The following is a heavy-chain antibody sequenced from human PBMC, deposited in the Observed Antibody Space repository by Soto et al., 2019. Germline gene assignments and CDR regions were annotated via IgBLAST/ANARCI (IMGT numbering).Heavy chain of an antibody. D-gene: IGHD6-19*01. J-gene: IGHJ4*02. CDR2: IYGGGTT. Sequence: EVQLVESGGGLIQPGGSLRLSCAASGFAVSSKYMTWVRQAPGKGLEWVSVIYGGGTTYYADSVKGRFTISRDTSKNTLYLQMNSLRAEATAVYYCVQTTGWPGFAFWGQGTLVTVSS. CDR3: VQTTGWPGFAF. CDR1: GFAVSSKY. V-gene: IGHV3-53*01.